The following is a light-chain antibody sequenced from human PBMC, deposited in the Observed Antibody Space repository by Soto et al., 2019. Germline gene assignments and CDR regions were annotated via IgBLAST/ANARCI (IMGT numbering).Light chain of an antibody. CDR1: SSDVGGYKY. CDR2: DVS. CDR3: SSYTSSTTYV. Sequence: QSALTQPASVSGSPGQSITISCTGTSSDVGGYKYVSWYQHHPGKGPKLMLYDVSNRPSGVSNRFSGSKSGNTASLTISGLQAEDEADSYCSSYTSSTTYVFGTGTKLTVL. V-gene: IGLV2-14*01. J-gene: IGLJ1*01.